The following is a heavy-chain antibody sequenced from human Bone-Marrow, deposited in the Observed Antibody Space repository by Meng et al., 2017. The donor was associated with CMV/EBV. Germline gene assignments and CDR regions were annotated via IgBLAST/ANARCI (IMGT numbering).Heavy chain of an antibody. V-gene: IGHV1-69*05. J-gene: IGHJ1*01. Sequence: SVKVSCKASGGTFNSYAISWVRQAPGQGLEWMGGIIPFFGTANYAEKFQGRVTITTDESTSTAYMELSSLRSEDTAVYYCARGVWAGVPLEYLQHWGQGTLVPSPQ. CDR2: IIPFFGTA. D-gene: IGHD2-8*01. CDR3: ARGVWAGVPLEYLQH. CDR1: GGTFNSYA.